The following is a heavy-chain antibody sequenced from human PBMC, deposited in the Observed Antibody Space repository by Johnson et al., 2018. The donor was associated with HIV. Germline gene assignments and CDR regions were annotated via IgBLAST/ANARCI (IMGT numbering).Heavy chain of an antibody. CDR1: GFTFSSYA. J-gene: IGHJ3*02. D-gene: IGHD3-10*01. V-gene: IGHV3-64*01. CDR3: AGDKGKGAFDI. Sequence: MQLVESGGDLVQPGGSLRLSCAASGFTFSSYAMHWVRQAPGKGLEYVSAISSNGGSTYYANSVKGRFTISRDNSKNTLYLQMNSLRAEDTAVYYCAGDKGKGAFDIWGQGTMVTVSS. CDR2: ISSNGGST.